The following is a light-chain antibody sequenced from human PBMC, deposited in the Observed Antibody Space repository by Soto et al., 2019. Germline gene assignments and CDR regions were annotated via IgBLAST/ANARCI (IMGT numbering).Light chain of an antibody. CDR3: SSYAGSNNLV. Sequence: QSVLTQPPSASGSPGQSVTISCTGTSSDVGGYNYVSWYQQHPGKAPKLMIYEVSTRPSGVPDRFSGSKSGNTASLTVSGFQAEDEADYYCSSYAGSNNLVFGGGTKLTVL. CDR2: EVS. CDR1: SSDVGGYNY. V-gene: IGLV2-8*01. J-gene: IGLJ2*01.